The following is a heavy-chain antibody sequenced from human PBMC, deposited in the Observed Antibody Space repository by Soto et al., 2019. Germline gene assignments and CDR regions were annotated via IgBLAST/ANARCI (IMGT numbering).Heavy chain of an antibody. CDR2: IKPSTGQT. Sequence: ASVKVSCKTSGYTFTSYNIHWVRQAPGQGLECLGIIKPSTGQTRDAQKVQGRITMTRDTSASTVHMELSRLRSEATAVYYCATGATVDLWGQGTLVTVSS. CDR3: ATGATVDL. CDR1: GYTFTSYN. D-gene: IGHD1-26*01. J-gene: IGHJ4*02. V-gene: IGHV1-46*01.